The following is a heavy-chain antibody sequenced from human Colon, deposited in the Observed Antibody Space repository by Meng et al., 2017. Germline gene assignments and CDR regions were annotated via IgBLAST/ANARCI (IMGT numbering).Heavy chain of an antibody. CDR3: GSDPTRVTLSQLPVS. J-gene: IGHJ4*02. D-gene: IGHD2-21*02. CDR2: INHGRST. Sequence: QVQRQQWGAGLLKPSETLSLACAVYGVSFSGYYWNWIRQAPGKGLEWIGEINHGRSTNYNPSLKNRITISVDTSRNQFSLNLTSVTAADTAVYYCGSDPTRVTLSQLPVSWGRGTLVTVSS. CDR1: GVSFSGYY. V-gene: IGHV4-34*02.